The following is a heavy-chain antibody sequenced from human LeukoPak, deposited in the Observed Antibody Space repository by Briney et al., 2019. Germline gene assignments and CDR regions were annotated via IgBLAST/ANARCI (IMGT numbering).Heavy chain of an antibody. CDR2: INHSGST. V-gene: IGHV4-34*01. CDR3: ARHGLLWFGAEFDY. J-gene: IGHJ4*02. D-gene: IGHD3-10*01. Sequence: SETLSLTCAVYGGSFSGYYWSWIRQPPGKGLEWIGEINHSGSTNYNPSLKSRVTISVDTSKNQFSLKLSSVTAADTAVYYCARHGLLWFGAEFDYWGQGTLVTVSS. CDR1: GGSFSGYY.